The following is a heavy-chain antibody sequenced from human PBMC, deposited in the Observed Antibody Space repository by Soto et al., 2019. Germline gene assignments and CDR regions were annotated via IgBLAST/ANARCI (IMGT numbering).Heavy chain of an antibody. V-gene: IGHV5-51*01. CDR1: GYSFTSYW. CDR2: IYPGDSDT. Sequence: GESLKISCKGSGYSFTSYWIGWVRQMPGKGLEWMGIIYPGDSDTRYSPSFQGQVTISADKSISTAYLQWSSLKASDTAMYYCARRVGSWNPVDXFDIWRHATMVTVS. D-gene: IGHD1-1*01. CDR3: ARRVGSWNPVDXFDI. J-gene: IGHJ3*02.